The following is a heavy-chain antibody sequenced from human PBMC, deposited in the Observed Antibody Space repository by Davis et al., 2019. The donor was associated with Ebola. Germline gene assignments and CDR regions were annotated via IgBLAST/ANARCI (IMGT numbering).Heavy chain of an antibody. Sequence: GESLKISCAASGFTFSNYNMNWVRQAPGKGLEWVSSISSSSSYIYYADSVKGRFTISRDNAKNSLYLQMNSLRAEDTAVYYCVRGGCSSTSCYKGRSGFYYYYAMDVWGQGTTVTVSS. CDR2: ISSSSSYI. J-gene: IGHJ6*02. D-gene: IGHD2-2*02. CDR3: VRGGCSSTSCYKGRSGFYYYYAMDV. V-gene: IGHV3-21*01. CDR1: GFTFSNYN.